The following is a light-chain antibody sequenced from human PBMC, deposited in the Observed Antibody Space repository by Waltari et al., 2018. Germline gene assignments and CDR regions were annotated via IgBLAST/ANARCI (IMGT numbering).Light chain of an antibody. Sequence: QSALTQPASVSGSPGQSITIPSTGTSSDVGGYNYVSWYQQHPGKVPKLLIFDVSNRPSGVSNRFSGSKSGNTASLTISGLQAEDESDYYCCSFTSRSTWVFGGGTKLTVL. J-gene: IGLJ3*02. CDR2: DVS. CDR3: CSFTSRSTWV. CDR1: SSDVGGYNY. V-gene: IGLV2-14*01.